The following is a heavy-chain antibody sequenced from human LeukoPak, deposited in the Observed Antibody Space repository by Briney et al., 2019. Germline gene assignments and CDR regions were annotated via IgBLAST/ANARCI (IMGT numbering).Heavy chain of an antibody. Sequence: EASVKVSCKASGGTFSSYAISWVRQAPGQGLEWMGWISAYNGNTNYAQKLQGRVTMTTDTSTSTAYMELRSLRSDDTAVYYCARDYDFWSGQLGFDYWGQGTLVTVSS. J-gene: IGHJ4*02. CDR2: ISAYNGNT. D-gene: IGHD3-3*01. CDR1: GGTFSSYA. V-gene: IGHV1-18*01. CDR3: ARDYDFWSGQLGFDY.